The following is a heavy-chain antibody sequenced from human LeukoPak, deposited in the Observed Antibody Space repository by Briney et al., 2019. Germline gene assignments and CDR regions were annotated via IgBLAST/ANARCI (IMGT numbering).Heavy chain of an antibody. J-gene: IGHJ4*02. Sequence: ASVKVSCKASGYTFTSYGISWVRQAPGQGLERMGWISAYNGNTNYAQKPQGRVTMTTDTSTSTAYMELRSLRSDDTAVYYCARERSLYYYDSSGYGDRDYWGQGTLVTVSS. CDR2: ISAYNGNT. CDR3: ARERSLYYYDSSGYGDRDY. V-gene: IGHV1-18*01. CDR1: GYTFTSYG. D-gene: IGHD3-22*01.